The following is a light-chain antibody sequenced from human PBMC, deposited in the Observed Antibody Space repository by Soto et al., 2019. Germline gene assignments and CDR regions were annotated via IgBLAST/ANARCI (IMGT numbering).Light chain of an antibody. CDR2: AAS. V-gene: IGKV3-20*01. CDR3: QQYGTAPWA. Sequence: EIVLTQFPGTLSLSPGERATLSCRASQSVGRNYVAWYQQKPGQAPRVIIYAASNRASGIPDRFSGSGSGSDFTLTISRLEPEALAVYYCQQYGTAPWAFRQGTKVEIK. CDR1: QSVGRNY. J-gene: IGKJ1*01.